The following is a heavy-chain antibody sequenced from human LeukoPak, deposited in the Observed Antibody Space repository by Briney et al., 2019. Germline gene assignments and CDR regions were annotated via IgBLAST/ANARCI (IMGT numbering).Heavy chain of an antibody. CDR3: VTAAHFDY. D-gene: IGHD6-13*01. CDR1: GYRFTSYW. J-gene: IGHJ4*02. Sequence: GESLKISCKGSGYRFTSYWIGWVRQMPGKGLEWMAIIYAGDSDTRYSPSFQGQATISVDKSISTAYLQWSSLKASDTAIYYCVTAAHFDYWGQGTLVTVSS. CDR2: IYAGDSDT. V-gene: IGHV5-51*01.